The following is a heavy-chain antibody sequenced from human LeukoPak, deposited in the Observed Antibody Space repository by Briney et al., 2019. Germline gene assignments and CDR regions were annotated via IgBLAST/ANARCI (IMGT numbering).Heavy chain of an antibody. CDR2: INPNNGGA. Sequence: ASVKVSCKTSGYNFIGYYIHWVRQAPGQGLEWMGRINPNNGGANYAQRFQGRVTMTRDTSISTAYMDLSSLGSDDTAVYYCARDPRIPHDYGYNWFDPWGQGTLVTVSS. V-gene: IGHV1-2*06. CDR1: GYNFIGYY. D-gene: IGHD4-17*01. CDR3: ARDPRIPHDYGYNWFDP. J-gene: IGHJ5*02.